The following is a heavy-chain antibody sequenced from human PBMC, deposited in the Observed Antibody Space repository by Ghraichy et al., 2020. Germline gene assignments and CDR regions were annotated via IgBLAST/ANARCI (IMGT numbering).Heavy chain of an antibody. D-gene: IGHD3-22*01. CDR1: GGSISSGDYY. V-gene: IGHV4-30-4*01. CDR3: ARNYDSSGYGYFQH. Sequence: SETLSLTCTVSGGSISSGDYYWSWIRQPPGKGLEWIGYIYYSGSTYYNPSLKSRVTISVDTSKNQFSLKLSSVTAADTAVYYCARNYDSSGYGYFQHWGQGTLVTVSS. CDR2: IYYSGST. J-gene: IGHJ1*01.